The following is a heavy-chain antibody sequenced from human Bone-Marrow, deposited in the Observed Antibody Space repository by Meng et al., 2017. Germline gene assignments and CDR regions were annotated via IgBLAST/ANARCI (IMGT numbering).Heavy chain of an antibody. V-gene: IGHV1-69*13. Sequence: SVKVSCKASGSIFSNYNLSWVRQAPGQGLEWIGGIFTIFDTPNYAQEFQVRVTITADESTTTAYMELRSLSYEDTDVYYCKCRGWYGDFGDYWGQGTLVTVSS. CDR1: GSIFSNYN. CDR2: IFTIFDTP. CDR3: KCRGWYGDFGDY. D-gene: IGHD4-17*01. J-gene: IGHJ4*02.